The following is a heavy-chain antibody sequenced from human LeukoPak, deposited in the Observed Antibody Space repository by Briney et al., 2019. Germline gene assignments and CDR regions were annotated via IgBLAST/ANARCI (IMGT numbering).Heavy chain of an antibody. CDR2: ISAYNGNT. CDR3: ARLSQETYYYDSSGYLIDY. V-gene: IGHV1-18*01. J-gene: IGHJ4*02. Sequence: ASVTVSCTASGYTFTSYGISWVRQAPRQGLEWMGWISAYNGNTNYAQKHQGRVTMTTDTSTSTAYLGPRSLSSDDTAVYYCARLSQETYYYDSSGYLIDYWGQGTLVTVST. D-gene: IGHD3-22*01. CDR1: GYTFTSYG.